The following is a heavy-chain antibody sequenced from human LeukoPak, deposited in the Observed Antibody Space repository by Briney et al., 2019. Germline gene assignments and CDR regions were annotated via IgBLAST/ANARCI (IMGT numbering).Heavy chain of an antibody. J-gene: IGHJ4*02. CDR1: GFTFSNAW. CDR3: ARDEGYYYDSSDY. Sequence: GGSLRLSCAASGFTFSNAWMNWVRQAPGKGLEWVSYISSSGSTIYYADSVKGRFTISRDNAKSSLYLQMNSLRAEDTAVYYCARDEGYYYDSSDYWGQGTLVTVSS. CDR2: ISSSGSTI. D-gene: IGHD3-22*01. V-gene: IGHV3-48*04.